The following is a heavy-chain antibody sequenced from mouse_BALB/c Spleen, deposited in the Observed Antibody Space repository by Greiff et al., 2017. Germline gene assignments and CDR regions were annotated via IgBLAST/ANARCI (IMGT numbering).Heavy chain of an antibody. CDR3: ARENYRYNFDY. D-gene: IGHD2-14*01. V-gene: IGHV2-6-7*01. Sequence: VQLQQSGPGLVAPSQSLSITCTVSGFSLTGYGVNWVRQPPGKGLEWLGMIWGDGSTDYNSALKSRLSISKDNSKSQVFLKMNSLQTDDTARYYCARENYRYNFDYWGQGTTLTVSS. CDR1: GFSLTGYG. J-gene: IGHJ2*01. CDR2: IWGDGST.